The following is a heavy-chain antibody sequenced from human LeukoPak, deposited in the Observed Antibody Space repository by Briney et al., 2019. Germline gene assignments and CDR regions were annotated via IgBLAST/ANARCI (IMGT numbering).Heavy chain of an antibody. CDR1: GFTFSSYA. D-gene: IGHD2-2*01. CDR3: ARGTNLASDY. V-gene: IGHV3-30-3*01. Sequence: GGSLRLSCAASGFTFSSYAMHWVRQAPGKGPEWVAVISYDGSNKYYADSVKGRFTISRDNSKNTLYLQMNSLRAEDTAVYYCARGTNLASDYWGQGTLVTVSS. CDR2: ISYDGSNK. J-gene: IGHJ4*02.